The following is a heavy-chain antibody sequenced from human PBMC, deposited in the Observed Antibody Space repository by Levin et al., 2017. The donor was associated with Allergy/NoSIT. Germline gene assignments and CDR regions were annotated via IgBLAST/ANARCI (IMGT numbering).Heavy chain of an antibody. D-gene: IGHD3-3*01. CDR3: AHSPRPSGGFLEWLLYSNSWFDP. CDR1: GFSLSTSGVG. CDR2: IYWNDDK. V-gene: IGHV2-5*01. Sequence: SGPTLVKPTQTLTLTCTFSGFSLSTSGVGVGWIRQPPGKALEWLALIYWNDDKRYSPSLKSRLTITKDTSKNQVVLTMTNMDPVDTATYYCAHSPRPSGGFLEWLLYSNSWFDPWGQGTLVTVSS. J-gene: IGHJ5*02.